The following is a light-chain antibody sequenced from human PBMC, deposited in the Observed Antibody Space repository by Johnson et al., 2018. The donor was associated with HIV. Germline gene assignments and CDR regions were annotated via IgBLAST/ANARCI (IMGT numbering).Light chain of an antibody. CDR1: SSNIGNNF. CDR2: DTS. J-gene: IGLJ1*01. CDR3: GTWDSSLSAYV. V-gene: IGLV1-51*01. Sequence: QSVLTQPPSVSAAPGQRVTISCSGSSSNIGNNFVSWYQQLPGTAPKVLIYDTSKRPSGIPDRFSGSQSGTSATLGITGLQPGDEADYYCGTWDSSLSAYVFGTGTKVNVL.